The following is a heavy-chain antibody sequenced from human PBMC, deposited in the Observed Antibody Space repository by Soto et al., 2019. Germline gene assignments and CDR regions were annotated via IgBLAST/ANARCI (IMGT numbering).Heavy chain of an antibody. D-gene: IGHD3-10*01. V-gene: IGHV3-30*18. CDR2: ISNDGNDK. CDR1: VFTFSAYG. J-gene: IGHJ4*02. Sequence: SLRLSCAASVFTFSAYGMHWVRQAPGKGLERVAVISNDGNDKYHADSVKGRFTISRDNSKNTVYLEMNSLRAEDTAVYYCAKDSGRGSADYYFDYWGQGTLVTVSS. CDR3: AKDSGRGSADYYFDY.